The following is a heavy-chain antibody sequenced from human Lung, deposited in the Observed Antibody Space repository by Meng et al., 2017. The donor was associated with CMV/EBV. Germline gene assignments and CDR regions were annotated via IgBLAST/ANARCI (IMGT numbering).Heavy chain of an antibody. CDR1: GFTFSDFA. J-gene: IGHJ4*02. D-gene: IGHD2-2*02. CDR2: IYRGGRST. CDR3: AKMYCGTTSCYIYDW. Sequence: GESLKISCAASGFTFSDFAMSWVRQAPGKGLEWVSVIYRGGRSTSYADSVKGRITISRDNSKNTMELQMNRLRADDTAVYYCAKMYCGTTSCYIYDWWGLGTLVTVSS. V-gene: IGHV3-23*03.